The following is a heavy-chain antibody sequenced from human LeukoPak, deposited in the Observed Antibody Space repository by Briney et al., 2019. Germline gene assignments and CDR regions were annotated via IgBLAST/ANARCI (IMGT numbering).Heavy chain of an antibody. Sequence: GASVKVSCKASGYTFTSYYMHWVRQAPGQGLEWMGWINPNSGGTNYAQKFQGRVTMTRDTSISTAYMELSRLRSDDTAVYYCARESYGSGSYCDYWGQGTLVTVSS. J-gene: IGHJ4*02. CDR1: GYTFTSYY. V-gene: IGHV1-2*02. D-gene: IGHD3-10*01. CDR3: ARESYGSGSYCDY. CDR2: INPNSGGT.